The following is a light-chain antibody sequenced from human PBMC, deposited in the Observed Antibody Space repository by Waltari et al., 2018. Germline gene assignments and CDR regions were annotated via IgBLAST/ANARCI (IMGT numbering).Light chain of an antibody. Sequence: DVQITQSPSSLSASVGDRVTITCRASQSIRSYLNWYQQRPGQAPKLLIYAASSLQSGVPSTFSGSGSGTDFTLTISSLQPEDFATYYGQQSYSTPRLTFGQGTRLEIK. CDR3: QQSYSTPRLT. CDR1: QSIRSY. V-gene: IGKV1-39*01. J-gene: IGKJ5*01. CDR2: AAS.